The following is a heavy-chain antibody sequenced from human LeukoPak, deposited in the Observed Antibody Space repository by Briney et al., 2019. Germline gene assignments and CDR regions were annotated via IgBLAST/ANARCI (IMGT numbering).Heavy chain of an antibody. CDR1: GYSFTSYW. CDR3: ARRLVAAAGPDAFDI. J-gene: IGHJ3*02. Sequence: GESLKISCKGSGYSFTSYWIGWVRQMPGKGLEWMGIIYPGDSDTRYSPSFQGQVTISADKSISTAYLQWSSLKASDTAMYYCARRLVAAAGPDAFDIWGQGTMVTVSS. D-gene: IGHD6-13*01. CDR2: IYPGDSDT. V-gene: IGHV5-51*01.